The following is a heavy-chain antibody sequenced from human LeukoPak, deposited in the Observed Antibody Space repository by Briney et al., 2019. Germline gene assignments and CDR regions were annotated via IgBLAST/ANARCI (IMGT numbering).Heavy chain of an antibody. CDR1: GGTFSSYA. CDR3: ATPGVVPAAILLNY. CDR2: IIPILGIA. V-gene: IGHV1-69*04. Sequence: GASVKVSCKASGGTFSSYAISWVRQAPGQGLEWMGRIIPILGIANYAQKFQGRVTMTRDTSTSTVYMELSSLRSEDTAVYYCATPGVVPAAILLNYWGQGTLVTVSS. D-gene: IGHD2-2*02. J-gene: IGHJ4*02.